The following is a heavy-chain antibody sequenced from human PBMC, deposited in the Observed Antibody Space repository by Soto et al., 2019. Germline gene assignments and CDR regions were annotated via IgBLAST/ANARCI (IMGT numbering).Heavy chain of an antibody. CDR2: FYYSGST. V-gene: IGHV4-39*01. Sequence: LSLTCSVSGGSLSSGPYSWGWIRQPPGKGLEWIGTFYYSGSTHYNPSLASRVTISVDTSKNQFSLKVTSVTAADTAMYYCARLGGYCSSTSCYGYYGMDVWGQGTTVTVSS. D-gene: IGHD2-2*01. CDR3: ARLGGYCSSTSCYGYYGMDV. CDR1: GGSLSSGPYS. J-gene: IGHJ6*02.